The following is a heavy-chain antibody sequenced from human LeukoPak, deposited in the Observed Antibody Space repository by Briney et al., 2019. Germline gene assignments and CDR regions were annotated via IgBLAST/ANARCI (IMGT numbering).Heavy chain of an antibody. CDR3: ARGTIAAAGYYYFDY. CDR1: GFTFSSYS. V-gene: IGHV3-21*01. J-gene: IGHJ4*02. CDR2: ISSSSSYI. Sequence: KPGGSLRLSCAASGFTFSSYSMNWVRQAPGKGLEWVSSISSSSSYIYYADSVKGRFTISRDNAKNSLYLQMNSLRAEDTAVYYCARGTIAAAGYYYFDYWGQGTQVTVSS. D-gene: IGHD6-13*01.